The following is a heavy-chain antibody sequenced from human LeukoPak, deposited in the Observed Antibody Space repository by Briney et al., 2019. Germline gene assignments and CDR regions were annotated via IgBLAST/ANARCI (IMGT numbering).Heavy chain of an antibody. J-gene: IGHJ4*02. CDR1: DSSNTCTYY. CDR2: VFRLQTVRT. D-gene: IGHD1-14*01. V-gene: IGHV4-38-2*02. CDR3: ARVRHAPYHIDS. Sequence: SETLSLTCSVSDSSNTCTYYWAWFRQPPGKGLEWIATVFRLQTVRTFNNPSLGSRVAMSLDPSHNQFSLNLTSVTAADTALYFCARVRHAPYHIDSWGQGTLVTVSS.